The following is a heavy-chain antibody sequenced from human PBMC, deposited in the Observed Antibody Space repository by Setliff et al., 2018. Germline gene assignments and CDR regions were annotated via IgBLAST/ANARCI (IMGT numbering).Heavy chain of an antibody. J-gene: IGHJ5*02. CDR2: IIPIFGTA. Sequence: GASVKVSCKASGDTFSSSAISWVRQAPGQGLEWVGRIIPIFGTANYAQKFQGRVPITADKSTSTAYMELSSLRSEATAVYYCARYRAVPAALNWFDPWGQGTLVTVSS. CDR1: GDTFSSSA. CDR3: ARYRAVPAALNWFDP. D-gene: IGHD2-2*01. V-gene: IGHV1-69*06.